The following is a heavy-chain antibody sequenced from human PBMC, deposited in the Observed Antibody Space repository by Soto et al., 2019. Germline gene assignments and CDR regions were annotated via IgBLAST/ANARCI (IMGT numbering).Heavy chain of an antibody. V-gene: IGHV4-61*03. CDR1: GASVNSASYD. D-gene: IGHD6-13*01. CDR2: IRYSGTT. Sequence: KPSQTLSLTCTVAGASVNSASYDWTWIRQPPGKGLEYIGYIRYSGTTDYNPSLKSRVTISLETSKNHFSLKLTSVTSADTAVYYCARKDSRGAWAAWFWGQGTLVTVSS. J-gene: IGHJ4*02. CDR3: ARKDSRGAWAAWF.